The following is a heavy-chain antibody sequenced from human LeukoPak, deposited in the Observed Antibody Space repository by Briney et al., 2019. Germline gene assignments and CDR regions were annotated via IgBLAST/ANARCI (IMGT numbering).Heavy chain of an antibody. Sequence: SETLSLTCTVSGGSISNYYWTWIRQPAGKGLEWIGRIYTSGTTNYNPSLKSRVTMSLDTSKNQFSLKLNSVTAADTAVYHCARVASSGWNYYYYYMDVWGKGTTVTISS. CDR3: ARVASSGWNYYYYYMDV. V-gene: IGHV4-4*07. J-gene: IGHJ6*03. CDR2: IYTSGTT. CDR1: GGSISNYY. D-gene: IGHD6-19*01.